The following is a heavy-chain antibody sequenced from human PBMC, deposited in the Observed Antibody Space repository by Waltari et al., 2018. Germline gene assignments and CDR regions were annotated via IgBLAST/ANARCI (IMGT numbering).Heavy chain of an antibody. CDR2: IYSGGST. J-gene: IGHJ4*02. V-gene: IGHV3-53*01. CDR1: GVTVISNY. CDR3: AGCRPLDFYFEY. Sequence: EVQLVESGGGLIQPGGSLRLSCAVSGVTVISNYMSWVRQAPGKGLGWVSVIYSGGSTYYADSVKGRFTIARDKSKNTLYLQMNSLRAEETAVYYCAGCRPLDFYFEYWSQGSLVTVSS.